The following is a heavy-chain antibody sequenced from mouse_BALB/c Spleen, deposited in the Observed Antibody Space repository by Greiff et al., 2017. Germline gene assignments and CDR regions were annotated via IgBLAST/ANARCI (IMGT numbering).Heavy chain of an antibody. CDR2: ISTYYGDA. CDR1: GYTFTDYA. CDR3: AREGGRYGEGFDY. J-gene: IGHJ2*01. D-gene: IGHD2-14*01. Sequence: QVQLQQSGAELVRPGVSVKISCKGSGYTFTDYAMHWVKQSHAKSLEWIGVISTYYGDASYNQKFKGKATMTVDKSSSTAYMELARLTSEDSAIYYCAREGGRYGEGFDYWGQGTTLTVSS. V-gene: IGHV1S137*01.